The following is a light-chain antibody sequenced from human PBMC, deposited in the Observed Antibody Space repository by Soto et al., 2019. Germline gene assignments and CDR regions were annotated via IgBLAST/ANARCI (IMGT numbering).Light chain of an antibody. CDR1: QSVLYSSNNKNS. Sequence: DIVMTQSPDSLAVSLGERATINCKSSQSVLYSSNNKNSLPRYQQRPGQPPKLLIYWASTRESGVPDRFSGSGSGTDFTLTITSLQAEDVAVHYCQQYSTSPPRFGPGTKVDIE. CDR2: WAS. J-gene: IGKJ3*01. CDR3: QQYSTSPPR. V-gene: IGKV4-1*01.